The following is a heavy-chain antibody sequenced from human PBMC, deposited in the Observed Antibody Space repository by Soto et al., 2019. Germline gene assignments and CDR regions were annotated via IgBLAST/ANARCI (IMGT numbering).Heavy chain of an antibody. V-gene: IGHV4-30-2*01. D-gene: IGHD6-13*01. J-gene: IGHJ5*02. CDR3: XXXXXXXXXGYFDP. CDR2: TYHSGNP. CDR1: GDTISTGGYS. Sequence: QLQLQESGSRLVKSSETLSLTCAVSGDTISTGGYSWAWIRQPPGKPLEWIGHTYHSGNPYYNPSXKSXXXXXXXXXXXXXXXXXXXXXXXXXXXXXXXXXXXXXXXGYFDPWGQGTLVTVSS.